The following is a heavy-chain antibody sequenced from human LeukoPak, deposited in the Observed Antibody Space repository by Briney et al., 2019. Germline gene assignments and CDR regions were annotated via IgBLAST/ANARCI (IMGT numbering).Heavy chain of an antibody. CDR2: ISSSSSYI. V-gene: IGHV3-11*06. Sequence: GGSLRLSCAASGFTFSDYYMSWIRQAPGKGLEWVSSISSSSSYIYYADSVKGRFTISRDNAKNSLYLQMNSLRAEDTAVYYCARDGSRSPSGWYGGPSDMDVWGKGTTVTVSS. J-gene: IGHJ6*03. D-gene: IGHD6-19*01. CDR1: GFTFSDYY. CDR3: ARDGSRSPSGWYGGPSDMDV.